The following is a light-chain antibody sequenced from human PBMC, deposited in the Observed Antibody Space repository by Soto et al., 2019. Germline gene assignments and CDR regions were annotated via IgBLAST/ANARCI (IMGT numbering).Light chain of an antibody. V-gene: IGKV2-30*01. CDR3: MQNIHWPWT. J-gene: IGKJ1*01. Sequence: DVVLTQSPLSLPVALGQPASISCRSSQSLEFSDGDTYLNWFYQRPGQSPRRLIYKVSKRASGVPDRLSGSGSGTDFTLKISRVEAEDVGVYFCMQNIHWPWTFGQGTKVDIK. CDR2: KVS. CDR1: QSLEFSDGDTY.